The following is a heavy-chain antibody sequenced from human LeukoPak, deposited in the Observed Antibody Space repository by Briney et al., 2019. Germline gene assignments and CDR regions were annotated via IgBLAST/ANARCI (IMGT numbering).Heavy chain of an antibody. CDR2: IIPTFGTA. D-gene: IGHD5-12*01. CDR1: GGTFSSCA. V-gene: IGHV1-69*01. CDR3: AREVEWLRDAFL. J-gene: IGHJ4*02. Sequence: SVKVSCKASGGTFSSCAISWVRQAPGQGLEWMGGIIPTFGTANYAQKFQGRVTITADESTSTAYMELNSLRSEDTAVYYCAREVEWLRDAFLWGQGTLVTVSS.